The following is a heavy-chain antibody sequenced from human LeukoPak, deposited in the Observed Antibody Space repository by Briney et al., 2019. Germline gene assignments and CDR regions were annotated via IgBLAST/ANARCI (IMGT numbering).Heavy chain of an antibody. CDR1: GFTFSDYY. CDR3: ARGWADSFDY. V-gene: IGHV3-69-1*01. D-gene: IGHD3-16*01. J-gene: IGHJ4*02. Sequence: GGSLRLSCAASGFTFSDYYMSWIRQAPGKGLEWVSYISSTSTIYYADSVKGRLTISRDNAKNSLYLQMNSLRAEDTAVYYCARGWADSFDYWGQGTLVTVSS. CDR2: ISSTSTI.